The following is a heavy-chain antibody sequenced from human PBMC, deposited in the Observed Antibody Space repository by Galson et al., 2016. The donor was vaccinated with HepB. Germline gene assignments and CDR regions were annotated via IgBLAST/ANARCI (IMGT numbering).Heavy chain of an antibody. D-gene: IGHD3-16*01. Sequence: SLRLSCAASGFTFDDYAMHWVRQAPGKGLEWVSGISWNSGSIGYADSVRGRFTISRDNAKKLLYLQMNSLRAEDTAFYYCAKDKGGREHAFDIWGQGTMVTVSS. J-gene: IGHJ3*02. CDR3: AKDKGGREHAFDI. V-gene: IGHV3-9*01. CDR1: GFTFDDYA. CDR2: ISWNSGSI.